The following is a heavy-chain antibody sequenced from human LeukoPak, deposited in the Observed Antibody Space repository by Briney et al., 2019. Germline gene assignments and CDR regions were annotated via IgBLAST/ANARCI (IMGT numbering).Heavy chain of an antibody. CDR2: INHSGST. CDR3: ARASWTDWFDP. V-gene: IGHV4-34*01. Sequence: SETLSLTCAVYGRSFSGYYWSWIRQPPGKGLEWIGEINHSGSTNYNPSLKSRVTISVDTSKNQFSLKLSSVTAADTAVYYCARASWTDWFDPWGQGTLVTVSS. J-gene: IGHJ5*02. CDR1: GRSFSGYY. D-gene: IGHD3/OR15-3a*01.